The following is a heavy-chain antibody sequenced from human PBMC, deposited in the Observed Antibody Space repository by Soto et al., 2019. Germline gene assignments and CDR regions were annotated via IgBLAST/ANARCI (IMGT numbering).Heavy chain of an antibody. V-gene: IGHV4-30-2*01. J-gene: IGHJ5*02. CDR1: GGSISSGGYS. CDR2: IYYSGST. Sequence: QLQLQESGSGLVKPSQTLSLTCAVSGGSISSGGYSWSWIRQPPGKGLEWIGYIYYSGSTYYNPSRKSRGNISVGRAKNQFSLKLSPVNAADKARYYCARGPGPWGQGTLVTVSS. CDR3: ARGPGP.